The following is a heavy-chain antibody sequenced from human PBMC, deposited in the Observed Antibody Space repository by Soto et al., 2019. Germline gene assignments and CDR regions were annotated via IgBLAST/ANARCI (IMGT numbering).Heavy chain of an antibody. J-gene: IGHJ6*03. CDR2: IKQDGSEN. D-gene: IGHD3-16*01. CDR3: AREGSTFSYYYYYMVV. Sequence: EVQLVESGGGLVQPGGSLRLSCAASGFTFSSYWMSWVRQAPGKGLEWVANIKQDGSENYYVDSVKGRFTISRDNAQNALYLQMNSLRAEDTAVYYCAREGSTFSYYYYYMVVWGKGTTVTVSS. CDR1: GFTFSSYW. V-gene: IGHV3-7*01.